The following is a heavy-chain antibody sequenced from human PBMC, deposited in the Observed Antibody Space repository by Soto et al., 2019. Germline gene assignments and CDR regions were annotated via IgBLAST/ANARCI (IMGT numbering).Heavy chain of an antibody. Sequence: QVQLQESGPGLVKPSETLSLTCTVSGDSFSTYYWSWIRQPPGKGLEWIGYVHYTGSTSYNPSLKRRVTISLDTSRNQFSLRLRSVTAADTAIYYCARLPGNTYGLFDYWGQGALVTVSS. CDR1: GDSFSTYY. V-gene: IGHV4-59*01. D-gene: IGHD2-8*01. CDR2: VHYTGST. J-gene: IGHJ4*02. CDR3: ARLPGNTYGLFDY.